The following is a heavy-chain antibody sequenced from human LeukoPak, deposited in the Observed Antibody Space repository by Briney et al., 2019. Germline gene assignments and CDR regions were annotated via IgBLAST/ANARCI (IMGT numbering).Heavy chain of an antibody. Sequence: SETLSLTCAVYGGSFSNYDWTWIRQPPGKGLEWIGEIHHSGRTNYNPSLKSRITVSAHTSKKQFSLRLSSVTAADTAVYYCARGRSRVTIFGVALNWLDSWGQGNLVTVSS. CDR2: IHHSGRT. CDR1: GGSFSNYD. CDR3: ARGRSRVTIFGVALNWLDS. V-gene: IGHV4-34*01. D-gene: IGHD3-3*01. J-gene: IGHJ5*01.